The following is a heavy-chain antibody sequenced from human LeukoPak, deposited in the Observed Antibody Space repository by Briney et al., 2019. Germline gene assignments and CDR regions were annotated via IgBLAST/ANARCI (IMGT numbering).Heavy chain of an antibody. Sequence: RASVKVSCKASGYTFTSYDINWVRQATGQGLEWMGWMNPNSGNTGYAQKFQGRVTITRNTSISTAYMELSSLRSEDTAVYYCAMSYSGSIRGFDYWGQGTLVTVSS. J-gene: IGHJ4*02. V-gene: IGHV1-8*03. CDR2: MNPNSGNT. CDR1: GYTFTSYD. D-gene: IGHD1-26*01. CDR3: AMSYSGSIRGFDY.